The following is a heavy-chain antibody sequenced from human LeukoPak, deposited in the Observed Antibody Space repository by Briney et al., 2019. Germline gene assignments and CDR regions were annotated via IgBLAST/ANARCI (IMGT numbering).Heavy chain of an antibody. CDR3: AGGGFGAAYYYYYYMDV. J-gene: IGHJ6*03. CDR2: ISGSGGST. V-gene: IGHV3-23*01. Sequence: GGSLRLSYAASRFTFSSYAMSWVRQAPGKGLEWVSAISGSGGSTYYADSVKGRFTISRDNSKKTLYLQMDSLRGEDTAVYNCAGGGFGAAYYYYYYMDVWGKGTTVTVSS. D-gene: IGHD3-10*01. CDR1: RFTFSSYA.